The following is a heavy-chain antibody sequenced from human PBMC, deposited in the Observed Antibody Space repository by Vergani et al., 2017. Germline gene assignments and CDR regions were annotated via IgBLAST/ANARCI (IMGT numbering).Heavy chain of an antibody. V-gene: IGHV3-11*01. CDR1: GFTFSDYY. Sequence: QVQLVESGGGLVKPGGSLRLSCAASGFTFSDYYMSWIRQAPGKGLEWVSYISSSGSTIYYADSVKGRFTISRDNAKNSLYLQMNSLRAEDTAVYYCANYCSSTSCYHDAFDIWGQGTMVTVSS. CDR2: ISSSGSTI. D-gene: IGHD2-2*01. J-gene: IGHJ3*02. CDR3: ANYCSSTSCYHDAFDI.